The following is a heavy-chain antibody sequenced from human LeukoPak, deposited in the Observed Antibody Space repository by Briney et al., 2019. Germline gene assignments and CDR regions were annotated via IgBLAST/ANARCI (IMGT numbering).Heavy chain of an antibody. CDR2: IYSSGST. CDR1: GGSIDSRSYY. D-gene: IGHD4-17*01. Sequence: TSETLSLTCTVSGGSIDSRSYYRGWIRQPPGKGLEWIGSIYSSGSTYYNPSLKSRVTISVDTSKNQFSLKLSSVTAADTAVYYCARDPSDYGDYRVTAYWGQGTLVTVSS. CDR3: ARDPSDYGDYRVTAY. J-gene: IGHJ4*02. V-gene: IGHV4-39*07.